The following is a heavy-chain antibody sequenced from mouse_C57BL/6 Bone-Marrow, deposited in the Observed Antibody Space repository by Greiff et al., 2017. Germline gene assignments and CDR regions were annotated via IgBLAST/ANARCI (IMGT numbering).Heavy chain of an antibody. CDR3: TREGITTVVDGYFDV. CDR2: IYPGNSDT. J-gene: IGHJ1*03. CDR1: GYTFTSYW. D-gene: IGHD1-1*01. Sequence: EVQLQQSGTVLARPGASVKMSCKTSGYTFTSYWLHWVKQRPGQGLEWIGAIYPGNSDTSYNQKFKGKAKLTAVTSASTAYMELSSLTNEDSAVYYCTREGITTVVDGYFDVWGTGTTVTVAS. V-gene: IGHV1-5*01.